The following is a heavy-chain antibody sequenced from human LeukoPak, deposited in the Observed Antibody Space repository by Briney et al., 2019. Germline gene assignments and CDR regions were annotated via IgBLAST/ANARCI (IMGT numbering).Heavy chain of an antibody. D-gene: IGHD3-22*01. CDR2: INWNGGST. CDR1: GCTFDDYG. CDR3: ARGYYYDSKPGFDY. J-gene: IGHJ4*02. V-gene: IGHV3-20*01. Sequence: GESLRLSCAASGCTFDDYGMSWVRQAPGKGLEWVSGINWNGGSTGYADSVKGRLTISRDNAKNSLYLQMNGLRAEDTALYHCARGYYYDSKPGFDYWGQGTLVTVSS.